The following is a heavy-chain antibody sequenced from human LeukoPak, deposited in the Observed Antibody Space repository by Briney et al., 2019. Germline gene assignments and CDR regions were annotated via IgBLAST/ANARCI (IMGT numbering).Heavy chain of an antibody. CDR1: GFTFSSYS. D-gene: IGHD3-22*01. Sequence: GGSLRLSCAASGFTFSSYSMNWVRQAPGKGLEWVSSISSSSSYIYYADSVKGRFTISRDNAKNSLYLQMNSLRDEDTAVYYCARAAPYYYGSSGYSAFDSWGQGTMVTVSA. V-gene: IGHV3-21*01. CDR3: ARAAPYYYGSSGYSAFDS. CDR2: ISSSSSYI. J-gene: IGHJ3*02.